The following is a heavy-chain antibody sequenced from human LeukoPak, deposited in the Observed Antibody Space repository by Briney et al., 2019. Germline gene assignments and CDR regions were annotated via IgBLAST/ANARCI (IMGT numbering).Heavy chain of an antibody. CDR3: AKAPVTTCSGAYCYPFDY. CDR2: ISVSGNT. D-gene: IGHD2-15*01. J-gene: IGHJ4*02. Sequence: GGSLRLSCAASGFTLSSYAMSWVRQGPGKGLEWVSAISVSGNTCHADSVKGRFTISRDSSKNTLYLQMNSLRAEDAAVYYCAKAPVTTCSGAYCYPFDYWGQGTLVTVSS. V-gene: IGHV3-23*01. CDR1: GFTLSSYA.